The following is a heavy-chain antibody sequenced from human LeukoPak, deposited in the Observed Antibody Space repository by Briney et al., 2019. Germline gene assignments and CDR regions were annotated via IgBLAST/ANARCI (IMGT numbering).Heavy chain of an antibody. Sequence: PSETLSLTCTVSGGSISSYYWSWIRQPAGKGLEWIGRIYTSGITNYNPSLKSRVTMSVDTSKNQFSLKLSSVTAADTAVYYCARDFRLLWFGESEYNWFDPWGQGTLVTVSS. V-gene: IGHV4-4*07. CDR2: IYTSGIT. CDR3: ARDFRLLWFGESEYNWFDP. J-gene: IGHJ5*02. D-gene: IGHD3-10*01. CDR1: GGSISSYY.